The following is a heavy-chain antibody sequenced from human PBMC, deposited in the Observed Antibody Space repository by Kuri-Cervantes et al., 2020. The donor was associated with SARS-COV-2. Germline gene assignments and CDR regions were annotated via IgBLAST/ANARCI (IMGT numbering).Heavy chain of an antibody. V-gene: IGHV3-9*01. CDR1: GFSFDDYA. CDR2: ISWNGGSI. CDR3: AKDAGDGYSFGDYFHGMDV. Sequence: GGSLRLSCAASGFSFDDYAMHWVRQVPGQGLEWVSRISWNGGSIGYAVSVKGRFTISRDNAKNSVYLKINSLRAEDSALYFCAKDAGDGYSFGDYFHGMDVWGRGTTVTVSS. D-gene: IGHD5-24*01. J-gene: IGHJ6*02.